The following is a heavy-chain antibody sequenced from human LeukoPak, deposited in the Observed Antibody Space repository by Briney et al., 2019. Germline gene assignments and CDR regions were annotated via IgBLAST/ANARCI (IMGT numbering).Heavy chain of an antibody. CDR1: GFTVTNYA. V-gene: IGHV3-23*01. J-gene: IGHJ4*02. D-gene: IGHD3-16*01. Sequence: GGSLRLSCAASGFTVTNYAMYWVRQAPGKGLEWVSAISGSGGNTYYGDSVKGRFTISRDNSKNTLYLQMNSLRAEDTAVYYCAKDYDYVWGSYDYWGQGTLVTVSS. CDR2: ISGSGGNT. CDR3: AKDYDYVWGSYDY.